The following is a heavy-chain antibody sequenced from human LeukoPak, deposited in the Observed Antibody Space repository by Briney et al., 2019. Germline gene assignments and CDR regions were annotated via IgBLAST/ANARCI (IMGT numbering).Heavy chain of an antibody. V-gene: IGHV4-39*07. CDR3: ATRDSGYDAWYFDL. CDR1: GVSISSGSNY. Sequence: PSETLSLTCSVSGVSISSGSNYWGWLRQPPGKTLEWIGSIYSSGGTYYNPSLKSRAIILIDTAKNHVSLNLSSVTAADTAVYYCATRDSGYDAWYFDLWGRGTLVTVSS. CDR2: IYSSGGT. D-gene: IGHD5-12*01. J-gene: IGHJ2*01.